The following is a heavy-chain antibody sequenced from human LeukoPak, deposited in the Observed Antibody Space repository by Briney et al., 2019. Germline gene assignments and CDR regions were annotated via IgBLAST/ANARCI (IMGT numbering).Heavy chain of an antibody. D-gene: IGHD3-22*01. CDR2: IYYSGST. CDR1: GGSVSSGGYY. Sequence: SETLSLTCTVSGGSVSSGGYYWSWIRQPPGKGLEWIGYIYYSGSTYYNPSLKSRVTISVDTSKKQFSLKLSSVTAADTAVYYCARAGAKYYYDSSAYYSTAFDIWGQGTMVTVSS. CDR3: ARAGAKYYYDSSAYYSTAFDI. V-gene: IGHV4-61*08. J-gene: IGHJ3*02.